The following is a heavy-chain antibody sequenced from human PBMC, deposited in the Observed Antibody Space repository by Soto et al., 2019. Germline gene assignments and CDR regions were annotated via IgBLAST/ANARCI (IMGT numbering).Heavy chain of an antibody. CDR1: GSTFSNDW. CDR3: ARARSYSLDV. J-gene: IGHJ6*02. V-gene: IGHV3-74*01. Sequence: EVQLVESGGGLLQPGGSLRLSCAVSGSTFSNDWMHWVRQAPGKGLVWVSHINSDGSSTNYADFVKGRFTIARDNAKNTVYLQMNSLRAEDTAVYYCARARSYSLDVGGQGTTVTVSS. CDR2: INSDGSST.